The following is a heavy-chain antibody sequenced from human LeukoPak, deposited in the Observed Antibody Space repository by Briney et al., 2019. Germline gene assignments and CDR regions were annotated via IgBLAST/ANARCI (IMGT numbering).Heavy chain of an antibody. CDR1: GYTFSSYG. V-gene: IGHV1-69*13. Sequence: RASVKVSCKASGYTFSSYGITWVRQAPGQGLEWMGGIIPIFGTANYAQKFQGRVTITADESTSTAYMELSSLRSEDTAVYYCARIGDSSGPPFDYWGQGTLVTVSS. CDR3: ARIGDSSGPPFDY. D-gene: IGHD3-22*01. J-gene: IGHJ4*02. CDR2: IIPIFGTA.